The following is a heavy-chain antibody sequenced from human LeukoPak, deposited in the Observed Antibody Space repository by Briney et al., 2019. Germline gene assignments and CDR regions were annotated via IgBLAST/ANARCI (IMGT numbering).Heavy chain of an antibody. CDR3: ARIVVVPAAIEYYFDY. Sequence: SGTLSLTCAVSGGSISSSNWWSWVRQPPGKGLGWVGEIYHSGSTNYNPSLKSRVTISVDKSKNQFSLKLSSVTAADTAVYYCARIVVVPAAIEYYFDYWGQGTLVTVSS. J-gene: IGHJ4*02. V-gene: IGHV4-4*02. D-gene: IGHD2-2*01. CDR2: IYHSGST. CDR1: GGSISSSNW.